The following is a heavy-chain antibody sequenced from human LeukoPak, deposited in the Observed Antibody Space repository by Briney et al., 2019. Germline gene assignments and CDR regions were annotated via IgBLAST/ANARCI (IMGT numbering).Heavy chain of an antibody. V-gene: IGHV3-64D*06. J-gene: IGHJ4*02. CDR3: VRDKYSGPDSPFFY. CDR2: ISSDGITT. Sequence: GGSLRLSCSASGFTFSSYAMHWVRQAPGKGLEYVSAISSDGITTYHADSVKGRFTISRDNSRNTLYLQMSSVRGEDTALYYCVRDKYSGPDSPFFYWGQGTLGTVSS. D-gene: IGHD5-12*01. CDR1: GFTFSSYA.